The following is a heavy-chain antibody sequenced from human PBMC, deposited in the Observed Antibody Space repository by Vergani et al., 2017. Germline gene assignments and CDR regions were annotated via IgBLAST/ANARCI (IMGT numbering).Heavy chain of an antibody. V-gene: IGHV4-59*02. CDR1: GVSVTDYN. Sequence: QAQLQESGPGLVKPSETLSLTCHVFGVSVTDYNCNWIPQAPGKGRECIGSLSTTGGTTHASHNPSLTSRVSISVDTSKSQFSLRRTSVTAADSAIYSGGGDTNSWRRGDRWGQGVRVSVSS. D-gene: IGHD6-13*01. CDR2: LSTTGGT. CDR3: GGDTNSWRRGDR. J-gene: IGHJ5*02.